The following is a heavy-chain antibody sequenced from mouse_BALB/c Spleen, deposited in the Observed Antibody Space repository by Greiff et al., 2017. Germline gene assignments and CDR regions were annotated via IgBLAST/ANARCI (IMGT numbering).Heavy chain of an antibody. V-gene: IGHV1-4*01. J-gene: IGHJ3*01. CDR2: INPSTGYT. CDR3: ARRGYDYNAWIAY. CDR1: GYTFTSYW. D-gene: IGHD2-4*01. Sequence: QVQLQQSGAELARPGASVKMSCKASGYTFTSYWMHWVKQRPGQGLEWIGYINPSTGYTEYNQKFKDKATLTADKSSSTAYMQLSSLTSEDSAVYYCARRGYDYNAWIAYWGQGNLVTVSA.